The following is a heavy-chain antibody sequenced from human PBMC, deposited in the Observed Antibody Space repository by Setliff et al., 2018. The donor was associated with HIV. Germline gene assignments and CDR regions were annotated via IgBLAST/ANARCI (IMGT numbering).Heavy chain of an antibody. V-gene: IGHV4-30-2*06. D-gene: IGHD3-10*01. J-gene: IGHJ4*02. CDR1: GDSMSSGDYS. Sequence: SETLSLTCAVSGDSMSSGDYSWNWIRQSPGKGLEWIGYIYPSGRTYYNPSLKNRVTMSIDRSKKQFSLNLSSVTAADTALYFCVREGAGSGGYYLDFWGQGILVTAPQ. CDR3: VREGAGSGGYYLDF. CDR2: IYPSGRT.